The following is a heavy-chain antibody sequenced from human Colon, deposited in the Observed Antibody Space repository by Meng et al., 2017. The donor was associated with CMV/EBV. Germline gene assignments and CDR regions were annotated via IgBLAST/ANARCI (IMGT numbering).Heavy chain of an antibody. CDR2: IIPILGIA. D-gene: IGHD6-13*01. V-gene: IGHV1-69*10. Sequence: SVKVSCKASGGTFSSYAISWVRQAPGQGPEWMGGIIPILGIANYAQKFQGRVTITADKSTSTAYMELSSLRSEDTAVYYCARGPIAARDYYYYGMDVWGQGTTVTVSS. CDR3: ARGPIAARDYYYYGMDV. J-gene: IGHJ6*02. CDR1: GGTFSSYA.